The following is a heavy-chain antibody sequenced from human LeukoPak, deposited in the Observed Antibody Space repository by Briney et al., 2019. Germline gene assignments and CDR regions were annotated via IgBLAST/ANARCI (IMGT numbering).Heavy chain of an antibody. CDR2: ISSSGSTI. Sequence: GGSLRLSCAASGFTFSSYEMNWVRQAPGKGLEWVSYISSSGSTIYYADSVKGRFTISRDNAKNSLYLQMNSLRAEDTAVYYCAGAGYSYGYFDYWGQGTLVTVSS. CDR3: AGAGYSYGYFDY. CDR1: GFTFSSYE. V-gene: IGHV3-48*03. D-gene: IGHD5-18*01. J-gene: IGHJ4*02.